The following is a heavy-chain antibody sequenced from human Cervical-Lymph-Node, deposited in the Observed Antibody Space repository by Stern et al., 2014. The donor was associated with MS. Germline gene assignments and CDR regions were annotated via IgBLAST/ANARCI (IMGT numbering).Heavy chain of an antibody. CDR3: ARQCRVGGCFHF. CDR1: GYIFTNYW. V-gene: IGHV5-51*01. J-gene: IGHJ4*02. CDR2: IHPSDSAP. D-gene: IGHD6-19*01. Sequence: EVQLVESGAEVKKPGESLMISCKGSGYIFTNYWIGWVRQMPGKGLEWMGIIHPSDSAPRYSPSFQGQVPISVDKSISTASLHWSSVRASDTAMFYCARQCRVGGCFHFWGQGTLVTISS.